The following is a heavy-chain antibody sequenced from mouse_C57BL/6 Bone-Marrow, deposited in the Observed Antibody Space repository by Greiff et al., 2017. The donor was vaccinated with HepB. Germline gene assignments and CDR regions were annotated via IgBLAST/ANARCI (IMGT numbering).Heavy chain of an antibody. J-gene: IGHJ4*01. CDR2: IHPSDSDT. V-gene: IGHV1-74*01. CDR1: GYTFTSYW. Sequence: VQLQQPGAELVKPGASVKVSCKASGYTFTSYWMHWVKQRPGQGLEWIGRIHPSDSDTNYNQKFKGKATLTVDKSSRTAYMQLSSLTSEDSAVYYCAIYYGSSYYPYAMDYWGQGTSVTVSS. CDR3: AIYYGSSYYPYAMDY. D-gene: IGHD1-1*01.